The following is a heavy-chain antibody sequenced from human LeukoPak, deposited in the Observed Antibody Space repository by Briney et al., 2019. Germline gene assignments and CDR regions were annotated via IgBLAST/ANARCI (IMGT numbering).Heavy chain of an antibody. CDR3: ARVDYYDSSGYYDY. D-gene: IGHD3-22*01. Sequence: GGSLRLSCAASGFTFSSYAMHWVRQAPGKGLEWVAVISYDGSNKYYADSVKGRFTISRDNSKNTLYLQMNSLRAEDTAVYYCARVDYYDSSGYYDYWGQGTLVTVSS. V-gene: IGHV3-30-3*01. J-gene: IGHJ4*02. CDR1: GFTFSSYA. CDR2: ISYDGSNK.